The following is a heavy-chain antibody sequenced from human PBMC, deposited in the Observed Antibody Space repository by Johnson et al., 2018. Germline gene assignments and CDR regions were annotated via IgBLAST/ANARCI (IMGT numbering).Heavy chain of an antibody. J-gene: IGHJ1*01. CDR1: GFTSGDYA. Sequence: VQLVESGGGLVQPGRSLRLSCTASGFTSGDYAMSWFRQAPGKGLEWLCFIRSKAYGGTTEYDASVKGRFTISRDDSKSIAYLQMNSLTTEETAVYYCSRVRSRNAAEYFQHWGQGTLVTVSS. CDR2: IRSKAYGGTT. CDR3: SRVRSRNAAEYFQH. V-gene: IGHV3-49*03.